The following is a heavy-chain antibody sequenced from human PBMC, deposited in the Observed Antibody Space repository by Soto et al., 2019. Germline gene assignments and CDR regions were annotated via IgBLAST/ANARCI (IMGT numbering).Heavy chain of an antibody. CDR1: GGNISSYY. V-gene: IGHV4-59*08. D-gene: IGHD3-3*01. Sequence: PSETLSLTCTVSGGNISSYYWSWIRQPPGKGLEWIGYIYYSGSTNYNPSLKSRVTISVDTSKNQFSLKLSSVTAADTAVYYCARRNYDFWSGPCFDPWGQGTLVTVSS. CDR3: ARRNYDFWSGPCFDP. CDR2: IYYSGST. J-gene: IGHJ5*02.